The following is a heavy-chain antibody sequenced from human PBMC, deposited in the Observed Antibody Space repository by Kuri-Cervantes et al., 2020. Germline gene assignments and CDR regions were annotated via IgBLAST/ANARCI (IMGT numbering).Heavy chain of an antibody. D-gene: IGHD5-12*01. Sequence: GESLKISCAASGFTFDDYAMHWVRQAPGKGLEWVSLISWDGGSTYYADSVKGRFTISRDNSKNTLYLQMNSLRAEDTAVYYCAKAYSGYDPVPYYYYMDVWGKGTTVTVSS. J-gene: IGHJ6*03. CDR3: AKAYSGYDPVPYYYYMDV. CDR1: GFTFDDYA. V-gene: IGHV3-43D*04. CDR2: ISWDGGST.